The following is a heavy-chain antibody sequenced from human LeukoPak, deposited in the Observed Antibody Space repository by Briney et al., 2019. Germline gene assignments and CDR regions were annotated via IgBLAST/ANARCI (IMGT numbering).Heavy chain of an antibody. Sequence: GGSLRLSCAASGFTFSDYVVNWVRQAPGKGLEWVSSITASGKYIFYADSLKGRFTISRDNAKKSLFLDMSSLRAEDTAVYYCARAPFRDYFGSGTYFDHWGPGSLVTVSS. CDR1: GFTFSDYV. CDR3: ARAPFRDYFGSGTYFDH. CDR2: ITASGKYI. J-gene: IGHJ4*02. V-gene: IGHV3-21*01. D-gene: IGHD3-10*01.